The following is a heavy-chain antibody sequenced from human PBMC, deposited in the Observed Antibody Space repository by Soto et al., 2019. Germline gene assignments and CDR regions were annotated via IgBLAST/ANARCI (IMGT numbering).Heavy chain of an antibody. CDR2: ISGSGGST. CDR3: AKARGLVGATVGFYFDY. J-gene: IGHJ4*02. D-gene: IGHD1-26*01. Sequence: EVQLLESGGGLVQPGGSLRLSCAASGFTFSSYAMSWVRQAPGKGLEWVSAISGSGGSTYYADSVKGRFTISRDNSKNTLYLQMNSLRAEDTALYYCAKARGLVGATVGFYFDYWGQGTLVTVSS. CDR1: GFTFSSYA. V-gene: IGHV3-23*01.